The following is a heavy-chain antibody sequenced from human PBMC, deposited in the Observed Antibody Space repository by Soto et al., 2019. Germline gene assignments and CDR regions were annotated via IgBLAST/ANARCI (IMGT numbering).Heavy chain of an antibody. V-gene: IGHV4-59*01. CDR3: ARAAGYCSSTSCYYYYYYGMDV. CDR2: IYYSGST. J-gene: IGHJ6*02. D-gene: IGHD2-2*01. CDR1: GGSIISYY. Sequence: SETLSLTCTVSGGSIISYYWSWIRQPPGKGLEWIGYIYYSGSTNYNPSLKSRVTISVDTSKNQFSLKLSSVTAADTAVYYCARAAGYCSSTSCYYYYYYGMDVWGQGTTVTVSS.